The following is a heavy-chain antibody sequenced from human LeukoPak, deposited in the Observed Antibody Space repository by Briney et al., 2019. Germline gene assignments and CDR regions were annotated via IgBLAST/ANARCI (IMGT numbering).Heavy chain of an antibody. CDR1: GGSISSSSYC. J-gene: IGHJ4*02. CDR2: IYYSGST. V-gene: IGHV4-39*01. Sequence: SETLSLTCTVSGGSISSSSYCWGWIRQPPGKGLEWIGSIYYSGSTYYNPSLKSRVTISVDTSKNQFSLKLSSVTAADTAVYYCAQTLRYCSSTSCYWASYFDYWGQGTLVTVSS. D-gene: IGHD2-2*01. CDR3: AQTLRYCSSTSCYWASYFDY.